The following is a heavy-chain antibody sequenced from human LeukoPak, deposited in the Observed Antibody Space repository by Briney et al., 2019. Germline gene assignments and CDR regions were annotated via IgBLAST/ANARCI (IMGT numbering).Heavy chain of an antibody. Sequence: ASVKVSCKASGYTFTSYSMNWVRQAPGQGPEWMGWINPNSGGTNYAQKFQGRVTMTRDTSISTAYMELSRLRSDDTAVYYCARASALLSAAGDYWGQGTLVTVSS. CDR1: GYTFTSYS. CDR3: ARASALLSAAGDY. CDR2: INPNSGGT. D-gene: IGHD6-13*01. V-gene: IGHV1-2*02. J-gene: IGHJ4*02.